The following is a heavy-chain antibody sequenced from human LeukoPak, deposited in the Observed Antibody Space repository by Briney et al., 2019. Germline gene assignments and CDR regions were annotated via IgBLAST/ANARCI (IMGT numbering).Heavy chain of an antibody. CDR3: ARDVGDSSGYYTDY. Sequence: GGSLRLSCAASGFTFSSYAMSWVRQAPGKGLEWVSAISGSGGSTYYADSVKGRFTISRDNSKNTLYLQMNSLRAEDTAVYYCARDVGDSSGYYTDYWGQGTLVTVSS. J-gene: IGHJ4*02. D-gene: IGHD3-22*01. CDR1: GFTFSSYA. CDR2: ISGSGGST. V-gene: IGHV3-23*01.